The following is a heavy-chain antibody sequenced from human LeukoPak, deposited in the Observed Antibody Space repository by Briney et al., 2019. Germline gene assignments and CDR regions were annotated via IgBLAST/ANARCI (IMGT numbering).Heavy chain of an antibody. D-gene: IGHD3-3*01. Sequence: GGSLRLSCAASGFTFSDYYMSWIRQAPGKGLEWVSYISSSGSTIYYADSVKGRFTISRDNAKNSLYLQMNSLRAEDTAVYYCARDIRASIRFLAWFKYYYGMDVWGQGTTVTVSS. J-gene: IGHJ6*02. CDR3: ARDIRASIRFLAWFKYYYGMDV. V-gene: IGHV3-11*01. CDR1: GFTFSDYY. CDR2: ISSSGSTI.